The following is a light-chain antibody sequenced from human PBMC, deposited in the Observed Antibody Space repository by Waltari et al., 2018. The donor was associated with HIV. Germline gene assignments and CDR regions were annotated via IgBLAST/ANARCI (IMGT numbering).Light chain of an antibody. CDR2: DET. Sequence: QSVLTQPPSVSATPGQRVTISCSGRTSNIGYNLVSWYQHIPGTAPKLLIYDETARPSGMPDLYAGSRSGTSTTLGITGLQTGDEADYYCATWDSSLNALLFGGGTKLTAL. J-gene: IGLJ2*01. V-gene: IGLV1-51*01. CDR1: TSNIGYNL. CDR3: ATWDSSLNALL.